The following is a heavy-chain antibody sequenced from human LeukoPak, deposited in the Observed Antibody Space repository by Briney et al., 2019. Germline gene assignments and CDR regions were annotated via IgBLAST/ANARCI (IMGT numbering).Heavy chain of an antibody. V-gene: IGHV3-21*01. CDR1: GFIFSSYS. CDR2: ISSSSSYI. CDR3: ARDLMTTVTTVEY. Sequence: KTGRSLRLSCAASGFIFSSYSMNWVRPAPGKGLEWVSSISSSSSYIYYADSVKGRFTISRDNAKNSLYLQMNSLRAEDTAVYYCARDLMTTVTTVEYWGQGTLVTVSS. D-gene: IGHD4-11*01. J-gene: IGHJ4*02.